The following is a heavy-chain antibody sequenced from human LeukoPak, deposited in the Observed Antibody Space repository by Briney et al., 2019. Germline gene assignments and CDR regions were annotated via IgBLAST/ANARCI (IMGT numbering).Heavy chain of an antibody. CDR3: ARDLGEYSSSSGAFDI. D-gene: IGHD6-6*01. J-gene: IGHJ3*02. Sequence: ASVKVSCKASGYTFSNYGVSWVRQAPGQGLEWMGGIIPIFGTANYAQKFQGRVTITTDESTSTAYMELSSLRSEDTAVYYCARDLGEYSSSSGAFDIWGQGTMVTVSS. V-gene: IGHV1-69*05. CDR2: IIPIFGTA. CDR1: GYTFSNYG.